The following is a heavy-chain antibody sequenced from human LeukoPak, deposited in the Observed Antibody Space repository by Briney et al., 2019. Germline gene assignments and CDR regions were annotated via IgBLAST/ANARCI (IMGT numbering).Heavy chain of an antibody. CDR3: ASGGDGYNFGDVAFDI. CDR1: GVSISSSSYY. J-gene: IGHJ3*02. Sequence: PSETLSLTCTVSGVSISSSSYYWGWIRQPPGKGLEWIGTIYYFGSTYSNPSLKSRVTISVDTSKNQFSLKLSSVTAADTAVYYCASGGDGYNFGDVAFDIWGQGTMVTVSS. CDR2: IYYFGST. V-gene: IGHV4-39*07. D-gene: IGHD5-24*01.